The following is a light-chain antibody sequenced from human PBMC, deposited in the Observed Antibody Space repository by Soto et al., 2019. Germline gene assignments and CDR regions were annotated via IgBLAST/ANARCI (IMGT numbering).Light chain of an antibody. CDR1: DSISTY. Sequence: EIVLTQSPATLSLSPGERATLSCRASDSISTYLGWYQQKPGQAPRPLIYDASNRATGIPARFSGSGSGTEFTLTISSLEPEDSAVYFCQQRSSGVTFGQGTRLEIK. J-gene: IGKJ5*01. V-gene: IGKV3-11*01. CDR2: DAS. CDR3: QQRSSGVT.